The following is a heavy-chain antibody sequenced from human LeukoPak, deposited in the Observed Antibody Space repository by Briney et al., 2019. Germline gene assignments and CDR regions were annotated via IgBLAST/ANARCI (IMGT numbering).Heavy chain of an antibody. Sequence: SETLSLTCAVSGYSISSGYYWGRIRQPPGKGLEWIGYIYYSGSTYYNPSLKSRVTISVDTCKNQFSLKLSSVTAADTAVYYCARRPITIFGVVTAFDIWGQGTMVTVSS. CDR2: IYYSGST. V-gene: IGHV4-38-2*01. CDR1: GYSISSGYY. D-gene: IGHD3-3*01. J-gene: IGHJ3*02. CDR3: ARRPITIFGVVTAFDI.